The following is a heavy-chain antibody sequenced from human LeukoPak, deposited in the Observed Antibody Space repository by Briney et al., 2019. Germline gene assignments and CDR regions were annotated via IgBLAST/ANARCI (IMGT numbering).Heavy chain of an antibody. J-gene: IGHJ5*02. CDR1: GASPY. V-gene: IGHV4-4*09. Sequence: SETLSLTCTVSGASPYWTWIRQPPGKGLEWIGYIYSTTGTTNSNPSLKSRVTMSLDTSKKHLSLKLSAVTAADTAVYYCARGGATVTDHWGQGTLVTVSS. CDR2: IYSTTGTT. CDR3: ARGGATVTDH. D-gene: IGHD4-17*01.